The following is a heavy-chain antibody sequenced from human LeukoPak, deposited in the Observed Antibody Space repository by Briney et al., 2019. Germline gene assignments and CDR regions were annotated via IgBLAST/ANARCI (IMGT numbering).Heavy chain of an antibody. D-gene: IGHD1-7*01. Sequence: SETLSLTCTVSGASISSSSYYGAWIRQPPGKGLEWIGSIYFIGSTYYNTSLKSRVTISVDTSKNQFSLNLSSVTAADTAVYYCARGIIGTLDFWGQGILVSLSS. CDR2: IYFIGST. J-gene: IGHJ4*02. V-gene: IGHV4-39*02. CDR3: ARGIIGTLDF. CDR1: GASISSSSYY.